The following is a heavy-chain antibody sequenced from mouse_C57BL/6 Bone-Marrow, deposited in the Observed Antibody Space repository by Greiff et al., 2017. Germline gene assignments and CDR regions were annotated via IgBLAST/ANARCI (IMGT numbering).Heavy chain of an antibody. CDR3: ATVVAPYFDY. V-gene: IGHV1-26*01. CDR2: INPNNGGT. D-gene: IGHD1-1*01. J-gene: IGHJ2*01. CDR1: GYTFTDYY. Sequence: EVQLQQSGPELVKLGASVKISCKASGYTFTDYYMNWVKQSHGKSLEWIGDINPNNGGTSYNQKFKGKATLTVDKSSSTAYMELRSLTSEDSAVYYCATVVAPYFDYWGQGTTLTVSS.